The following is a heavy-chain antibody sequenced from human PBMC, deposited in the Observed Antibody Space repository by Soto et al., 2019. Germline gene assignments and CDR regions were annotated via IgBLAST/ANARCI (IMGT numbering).Heavy chain of an antibody. D-gene: IGHD1-1*01. CDR2: IWYDGSNK. Sequence: LRLSCAASGFTFSSYGMHWVRQAPGKGLEWVAVIWYDGSNKYYADSVKGRFTISRDNSKNTLYLQMNSLRAEDTAVYYCARDMDNYFSYYYYGMVVWGRGTTVTVSS. CDR1: GFTFSSYG. J-gene: IGHJ6*02. V-gene: IGHV3-33*01. CDR3: ARDMDNYFSYYYYGMVV.